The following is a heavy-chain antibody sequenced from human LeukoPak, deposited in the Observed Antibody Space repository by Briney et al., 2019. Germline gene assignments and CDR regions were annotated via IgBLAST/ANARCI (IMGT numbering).Heavy chain of an antibody. CDR3: AKDSSKCSGGSCYSSDFDY. Sequence: GGSLRLSCAASGFTFGIYAMSWVRQAPGKGLEWVSSISSSSFSIYYADSLEGRFTVSRDNAKNSLYLQMNSLRAEATAVYYCAKDSSKCSGGSCYSSDFDYWGRGTLVTVSS. D-gene: IGHD2-15*01. V-gene: IGHV3-21*01. J-gene: IGHJ4*02. CDR1: GFTFGIYA. CDR2: ISSSSFSI.